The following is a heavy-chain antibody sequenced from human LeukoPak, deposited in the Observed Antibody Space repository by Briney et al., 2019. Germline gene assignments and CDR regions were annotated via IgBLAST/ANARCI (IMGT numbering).Heavy chain of an antibody. CDR2: INGNGGST. J-gene: IGHJ1*01. CDR1: GFTFSSYG. Sequence: GGSLRLSCSASGFTFSSYGMHWVRQAPGKGLEYVSAINGNGGSTYYADSVKGRFTISRDNSKNTLYLQMNSLRAEDTAVYYFAKKGVPAEYFQHWGQGTLVTVSS. CDR3: AKKGVPAEYFQH. V-gene: IGHV3-64*04. D-gene: IGHD3-16*01.